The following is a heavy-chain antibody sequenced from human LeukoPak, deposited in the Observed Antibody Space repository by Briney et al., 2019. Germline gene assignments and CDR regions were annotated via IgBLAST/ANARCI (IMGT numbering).Heavy chain of an antibody. CDR3: ARGGWGYDH. CDR1: GFTFRSFW. D-gene: IGHD6-19*01. Sequence: GGSLRLSCAASGFTFRSFWMSRVRQAQGKGLEWVATIKQDGSEIYYVDSVKGQFTISRDNAKNSLYLQMNSLRAEDTAVYYCARGGWGYDHWGQGTLVTVSS. J-gene: IGHJ4*02. CDR2: IKQDGSEI. V-gene: IGHV3-7*01.